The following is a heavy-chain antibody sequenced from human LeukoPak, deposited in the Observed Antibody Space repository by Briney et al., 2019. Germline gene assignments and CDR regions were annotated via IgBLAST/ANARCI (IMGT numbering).Heavy chain of an antibody. CDR3: AKDLPGSSWQGGYFDY. CDR1: GFTFSSYA. V-gene: IGHV3-23*01. D-gene: IGHD6-13*01. Sequence: SGGSLRLSCAASGFTFSSYAMSWVRQAPGKGLEWVSAISGSGGSTYYADSVKGRFTISRDNSKNTLYLQMDSLRAEDTAVYYCAKDLPGSSWQGGYFDYWGQGTLVTVSS. CDR2: ISGSGGST. J-gene: IGHJ4*02.